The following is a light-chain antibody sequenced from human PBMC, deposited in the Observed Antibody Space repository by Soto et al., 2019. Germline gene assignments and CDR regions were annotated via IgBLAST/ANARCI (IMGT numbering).Light chain of an antibody. V-gene: IGKV2-28*01. Sequence: DIVMTQSPLSLPVTPGEPASISCRSSQSLLHSNGYNSLEWYLQKPGQSPQLLIYLGSYCGAGGPDRCSGSGSGTDFTLKISRVEDEDVGVYYCMKALQAPPTFGQGTKVEIK. J-gene: IGKJ1*01. CDR1: QSLLHSNGYNS. CDR2: LGS. CDR3: MKALQAPPT.